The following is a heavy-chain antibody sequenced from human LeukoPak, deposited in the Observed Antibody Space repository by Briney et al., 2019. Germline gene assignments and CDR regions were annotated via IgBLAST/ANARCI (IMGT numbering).Heavy chain of an antibody. CDR2: IRYDGSNT. J-gene: IGHJ4*02. CDR1: GFTFSSYG. CDR3: AKDLRTFILSYYFDY. Sequence: GGSLRLSCAASGFTFSSYGMHWVRQAPGKGLEWVAFIRYDGSNTYYADSVKGRFTISRDNSKNTLYLQINSLRAEDTAVYYCAKDLRTFILSYYFDYWGQGTLVTVSS. V-gene: IGHV3-30*02. D-gene: IGHD4-17*01.